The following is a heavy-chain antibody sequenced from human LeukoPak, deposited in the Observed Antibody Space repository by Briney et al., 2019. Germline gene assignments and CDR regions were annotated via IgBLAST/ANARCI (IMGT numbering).Heavy chain of an antibody. CDR1: GFTFSSYA. CDR2: ISAGGGTT. J-gene: IGHJ4*02. D-gene: IGHD4-11*01. Sequence: GGSLRLSCAASGFTFSSYAMNWVRQAPGKGLEWVSYISAGGGTTYYADSVKGRFTISRDNSNTTLYLQMSSLRADATALYYCAKDVTTVGRGYWGQGTLVTVSS. CDR3: AKDVTTVGRGY. V-gene: IGHV3-23*01.